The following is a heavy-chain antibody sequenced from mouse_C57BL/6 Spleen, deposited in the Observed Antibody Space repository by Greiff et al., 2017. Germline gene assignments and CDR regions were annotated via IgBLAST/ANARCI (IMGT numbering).Heavy chain of an antibody. V-gene: IGHV3-6*01. J-gene: IGHJ3*01. D-gene: IGHD1-1*01. Sequence: EVKLMESGPGLVKPSQSLSLTCSVTGYSITSGYYWNWIRQFPGNKLEWMGYISYDGSNNYNPSLKNRISITRDTSKNQFFLKLNSVTTEDTATYYCARDSHYGSSYGLFAYWGQGTLVTVSA. CDR2: ISYDGSN. CDR3: ARDSHYGSSYGLFAY. CDR1: GYSITSGYY.